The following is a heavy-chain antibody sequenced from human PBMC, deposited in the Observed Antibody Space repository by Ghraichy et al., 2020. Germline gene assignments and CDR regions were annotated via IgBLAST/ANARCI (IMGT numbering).Heavy chain of an antibody. V-gene: IGHV1-18*04. Sequence: ATVKVSCKAYGYTFTSYGISWVRQAPGQGLEWMGWISAYNGNTNYAQKLQGRVTMTTDTSTSTAYMELRSLRSDDTAVYYCARVPSGRKCFDYWGQGTLVTVSS. J-gene: IGHJ4*02. D-gene: IGHD1-26*01. CDR3: ARVPSGRKCFDY. CDR1: GYTFTSYG. CDR2: ISAYNGNT.